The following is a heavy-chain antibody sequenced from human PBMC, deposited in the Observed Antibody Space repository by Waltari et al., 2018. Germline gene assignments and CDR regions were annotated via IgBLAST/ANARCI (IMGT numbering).Heavy chain of an antibody. D-gene: IGHD6-6*01. CDR2: ISSSSSNI. Sequence: EVQLVESGGGLVQPGGSLRLSCAASGFTFSSYSMNWVRQAPGKGLEWVSYISSSSSNIYYADSVKGRFTISRDKAKNSLYLQMNSLRAEDTAVYYCARGARIAAIAGVDYWGQGTLVTVSS. CDR3: ARGARIAAIAGVDY. J-gene: IGHJ4*02. V-gene: IGHV3-48*01. CDR1: GFTFSSYS.